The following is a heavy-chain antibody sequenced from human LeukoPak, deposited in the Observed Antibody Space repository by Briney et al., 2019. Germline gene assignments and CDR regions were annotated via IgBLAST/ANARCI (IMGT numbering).Heavy chain of an antibody. V-gene: IGHV3-7*05. CDR3: ARGSDWERGSYDY. J-gene: IGHJ4*02. CDR2: IKEDGSKK. Sequence: PGGSLRLSCAASGLNFKSYWMKWVRQAPGKGLEWVANIKEDGSKKYYVDSVKGRFTISRDNAENSLYLQMNSLRVEDTAVYYCARGSDWERGSYDYWGQGTLVTVSS. CDR1: GLNFKSYW. D-gene: IGHD1-26*01.